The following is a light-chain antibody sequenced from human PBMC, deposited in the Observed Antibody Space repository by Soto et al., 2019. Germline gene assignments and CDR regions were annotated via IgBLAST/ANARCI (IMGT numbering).Light chain of an antibody. V-gene: IGKV3-20*01. CDR1: QSVSNNY. J-gene: IGKJ5*01. Sequence: PWERATLSCRASQSVSNNYLAWYQQKPGQAPRLLIYGASNRATGIPDRFSGSGSGTDFTLTISRLEPEDFAVYYCQQYGSSSITFGQGTRLEIK. CDR3: QQYGSSSIT. CDR2: GAS.